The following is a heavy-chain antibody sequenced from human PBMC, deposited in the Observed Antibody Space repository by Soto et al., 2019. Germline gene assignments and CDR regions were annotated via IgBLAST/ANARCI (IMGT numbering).Heavy chain of an antibody. Sequence: GGSLRLSCTASGFTFGDYAMSWFRQAPGKGLEWVGFIRSKAYGGTTEYAASVKGRFTISRDDSKSIAYLQMNSLKTEDTAVYYCTRDRESDYDFWSGYSPLLYYYGMDVWGQGTTVTVSS. V-gene: IGHV3-49*03. CDR3: TRDRESDYDFWSGYSPLLYYYGMDV. J-gene: IGHJ6*02. CDR2: IRSKAYGGTT. D-gene: IGHD3-3*01. CDR1: GFTFGDYA.